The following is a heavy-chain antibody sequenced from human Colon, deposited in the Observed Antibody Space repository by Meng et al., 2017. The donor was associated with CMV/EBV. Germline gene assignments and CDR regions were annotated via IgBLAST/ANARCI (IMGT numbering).Heavy chain of an antibody. CDR2: ITGSGAST. V-gene: IGHV3-23*01. Sequence: GGSLRLSCAASGFSFNNYDMSWVRQAPGKGLEWVSGITGSGASTYYADSVKGRFTISRENAKNSLYLQMNNLRAGDTAVYYCVRGLGIWGQGTLVTVSS. CDR1: GFSFNNYD. J-gene: IGHJ3*02. CDR3: VRGLGI.